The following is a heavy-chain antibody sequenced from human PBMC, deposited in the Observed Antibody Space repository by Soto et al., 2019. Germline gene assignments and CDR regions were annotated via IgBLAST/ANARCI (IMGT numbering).Heavy chain of an antibody. V-gene: IGHV4-59*11. J-gene: IGHJ2*01. CDR3: ARDRGHCSGGRCFETWYLDL. CDR1: GGSISSHY. D-gene: IGHD2-15*01. Sequence: SETLSLTCTVSGGSISSHYWSWIRQPPGKGLEWIGYMFYSGSTNYNPSLQSRVTISVDTSKNQFSLELRSVTAADTAVYYCARDRGHCSGGRCFETWYLDLWGRGTLVTVSS. CDR2: MFYSGST.